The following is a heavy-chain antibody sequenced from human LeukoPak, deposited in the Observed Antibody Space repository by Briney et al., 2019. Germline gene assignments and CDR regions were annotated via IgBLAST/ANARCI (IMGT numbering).Heavy chain of an antibody. Sequence: GSSVKVSCKASGGTLSSYAISWVRQAPGQGLEWMGGIIPIFGTANYAQKFQGRVTITTDESTSTAYMELSSLRSEDTAVYYCAREGLAVAGDPFDYWGQGTLVTVSS. J-gene: IGHJ4*02. CDR2: IIPIFGTA. V-gene: IGHV1-69*05. CDR3: AREGLAVAGDPFDY. CDR1: GGTLSSYA. D-gene: IGHD6-19*01.